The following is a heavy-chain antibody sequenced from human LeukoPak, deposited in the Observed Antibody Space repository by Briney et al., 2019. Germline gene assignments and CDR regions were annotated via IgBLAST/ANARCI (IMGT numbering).Heavy chain of an antibody. J-gene: IGHJ3*02. CDR2: IYYSGST. CDR1: GYSISSGYY. Sequence: PSETLSLTCTVSGYSISSGYYWGWIRQPPGKGLEWIGYIYYSGSTNYNPSLKSRVTISVDTSKNQFSLKLSSVTAADTAVYYCARDWHDAFDIWGQGTMVTVSS. V-gene: IGHV4-61*01. CDR3: ARDWHDAFDI.